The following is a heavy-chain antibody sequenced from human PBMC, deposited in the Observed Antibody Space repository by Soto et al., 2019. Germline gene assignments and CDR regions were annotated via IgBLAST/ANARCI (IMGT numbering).Heavy chain of an antibody. CDR2: TYYMSKWYN. V-gene: IGHV6-1*01. CDR3: ATAYYYGAGRPNWLDP. CDR1: GDIVSSNSAA. J-gene: IGHJ5*02. Sequence: QSLSLTCAISGDIVSSNSAAWNWIRQSPSRGLEWLGRTYYMSKWYNDYAVSVKSRITINPDTSNKQFSLQLHSVTPEDTAVYYCATAYYYGAGRPNWLDPWGQGTLVTVSA. D-gene: IGHD3-10*01.